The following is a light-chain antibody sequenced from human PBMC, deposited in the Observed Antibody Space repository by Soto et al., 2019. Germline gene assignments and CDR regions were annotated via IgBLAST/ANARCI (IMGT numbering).Light chain of an antibody. CDR2: EVS. V-gene: IGLV2-14*01. Sequence: QSVLTQPASVSGSPGQSITISCTGTSSDVGTYKYVSWYQQLPGKAPKLMIYEVSNRPSGVSNRFSGSKSGNTASLTISGLQAEDEADYYCSSYTSSSTLGGVFGTGTKVTVL. CDR3: SSYTSSSTLGGV. CDR1: SSDVGTYKY. J-gene: IGLJ1*01.